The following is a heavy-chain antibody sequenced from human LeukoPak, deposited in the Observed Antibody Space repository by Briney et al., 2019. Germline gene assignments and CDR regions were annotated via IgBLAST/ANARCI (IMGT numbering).Heavy chain of an antibody. CDR3: ARDPWELPLDY. J-gene: IGHJ4*02. Sequence: PGGSLRLSCAASGFTVSSNCMSWVRQAPGKGLEWVSVIYSGGSTYYADSVKGRFTISRDNSKNTLYLQMNSLRAEDTAVYYCARDPWELPLDYWGQGTLVTVSS. D-gene: IGHD1-26*01. V-gene: IGHV3-66*01. CDR2: IYSGGST. CDR1: GFTVSSNC.